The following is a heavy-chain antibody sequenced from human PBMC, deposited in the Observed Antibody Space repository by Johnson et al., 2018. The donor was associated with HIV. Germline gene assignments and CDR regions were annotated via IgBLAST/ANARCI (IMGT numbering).Heavy chain of an antibody. CDR3: AKPGGSSWYFDAFDI. J-gene: IGHJ3*02. CDR2: IRYDGSNK. Sequence: QVQLVESGGGVVQPGGSLRLSCAASGFTFSDYGMHWVRQAPGKGLEWVAFIRYDGSNKYYADSVKGRFTLSRDNSKNSLYLQMNSLRAEDTAVYYCAKPGGSSWYFDAFDIWGQGTMVTVSS. D-gene: IGHD6-13*01. V-gene: IGHV3-30*02. CDR1: GFTFSDYG.